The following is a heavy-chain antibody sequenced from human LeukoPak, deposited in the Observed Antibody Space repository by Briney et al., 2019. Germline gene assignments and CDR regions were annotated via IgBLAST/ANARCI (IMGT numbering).Heavy chain of an antibody. V-gene: IGHV3-53*01. CDR2: IYSGGST. Sequence: GGSLRLSCVASGFTVSRNYMSWVRQAPGKGLEWVSVIYSGGSTYYADSVKGRFTISRDNSKNTLYLQMNSLRAEDTAVYYCARESSSGGTLDYWGQGTLVTVSS. J-gene: IGHJ4*02. D-gene: IGHD3-10*01. CDR1: GFTVSRNY. CDR3: ARESSSGGTLDY.